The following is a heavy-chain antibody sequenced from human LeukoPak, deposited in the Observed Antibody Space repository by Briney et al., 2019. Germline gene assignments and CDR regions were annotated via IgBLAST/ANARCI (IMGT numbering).Heavy chain of an antibody. V-gene: IGHV3-23*01. CDR1: GFTFSSYA. CDR2: ISGSGGST. CDR3: AKLLNWNDFSDY. D-gene: IGHD1-1*01. J-gene: IGHJ4*02. Sequence: GGSLRLSCAASGFTFSSYAMSWVRQAPGKGLEWVSAISGSGGSTYYADSVKGRSTISRDNSKNTLYLQMNSLRAEDTAVYYCAKLLNWNDFSDYWGQGTLVTVSS.